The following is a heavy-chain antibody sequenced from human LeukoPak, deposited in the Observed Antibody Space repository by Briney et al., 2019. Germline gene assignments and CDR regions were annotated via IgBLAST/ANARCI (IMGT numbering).Heavy chain of an antibody. CDR2: IYHNGST. CDR1: GYFISSGYY. Sequence: SETLSLTCTVSGYFISSGYYWGWIRQPPGKGLEWIGSIYHNGSTYYNPSLKSRVTISVDTSKNQFSLKLSSVTAADTAVYYCARAGGATRGDYFDYWGQGTLVTVSS. V-gene: IGHV4-38-2*02. J-gene: IGHJ4*02. D-gene: IGHD1-26*01. CDR3: ARAGGATRGDYFDY.